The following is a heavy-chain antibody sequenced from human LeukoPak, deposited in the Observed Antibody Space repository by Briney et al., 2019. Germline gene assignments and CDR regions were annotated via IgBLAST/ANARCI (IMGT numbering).Heavy chain of an antibody. D-gene: IGHD1-1*01. V-gene: IGHV1-8*01. CDR3: ARGGERFRNYYYYYMDV. CDR2: MNPNSGNT. Sequence: GASVKVSCKASGYTFTSYDINWVRQATGQGLEWMGWMNPNSGNTGYAQKFQGRVTMTRNTSISTAYMELSSLRSEDTAVYYCARGGERFRNYYYYYMDVWGKGTTVTISS. J-gene: IGHJ6*03. CDR1: GYTFTSYD.